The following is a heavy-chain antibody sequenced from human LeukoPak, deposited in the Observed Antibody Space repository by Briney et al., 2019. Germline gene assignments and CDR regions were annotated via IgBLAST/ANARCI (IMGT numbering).Heavy chain of an antibody. Sequence: PSETLSLTCAVYGGSFSGYYWSWIRQPPGKGLEWIGEINHSGSTNYNPSLKSRVTISVDTSKNQFSLKLSSVTAADTAVYYCARGGGCSSTSCSKDFDYWGQGTLVTVSS. CDR2: INHSGST. CDR1: GGSFSGYY. J-gene: IGHJ4*02. CDR3: ARGGGCSSTSCSKDFDY. D-gene: IGHD2-2*01. V-gene: IGHV4-34*01.